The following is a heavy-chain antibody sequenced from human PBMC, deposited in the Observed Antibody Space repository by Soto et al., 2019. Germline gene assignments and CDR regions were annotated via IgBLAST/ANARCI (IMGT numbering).Heavy chain of an antibody. J-gene: IGHJ4*02. V-gene: IGHV4-59*01. D-gene: IGHD5-12*01. CDR1: GGSISSYY. Sequence: NPSETLSLTCTVSGGSISSYYWSWIRQPPGKGLEWIGYIYYSGSTNYNPSLKSRVTISVDTSKNQFSLKLSSVTAADTAVYYCARAWVATTTFDYWGQGTLVTVSS. CDR2: IYYSGST. CDR3: ARAWVATTTFDY.